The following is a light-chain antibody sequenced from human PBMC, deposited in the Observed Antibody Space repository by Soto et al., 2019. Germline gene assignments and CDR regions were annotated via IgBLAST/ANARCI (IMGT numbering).Light chain of an antibody. V-gene: IGLV2-11*01. J-gene: IGLJ1*01. CDR3: CSYAGNYANI. Sequence: QSVLTQPRSVSGSPGQSVTISCTGTSGDVGNFISLSWYHLHPGKAPKLILFDVSRRPSGVPDRFSGSKSGNTASLTISGLLSDDEAADSWCSYAGNYANIFGVGTKLTVL. CDR2: DVS. CDR1: SGDVGNFIS.